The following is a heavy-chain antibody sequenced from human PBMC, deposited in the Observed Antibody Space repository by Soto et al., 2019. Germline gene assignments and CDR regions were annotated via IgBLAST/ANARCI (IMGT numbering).Heavy chain of an antibody. CDR3: AKEYSSSESSSEIDY. Sequence: GGSLRLSCAASGITFSSYAMSWVRQAPGKGLEWVSGISGSGGSTHYADSVKGRFTISRDNSKNTLYLQMNSLRAEDTAVYYCAKEYSSSESSSEIDYWGQGALVTVSS. CDR2: ISGSGGST. J-gene: IGHJ4*02. V-gene: IGHV3-23*01. CDR1: GITFSSYA. D-gene: IGHD6-6*01.